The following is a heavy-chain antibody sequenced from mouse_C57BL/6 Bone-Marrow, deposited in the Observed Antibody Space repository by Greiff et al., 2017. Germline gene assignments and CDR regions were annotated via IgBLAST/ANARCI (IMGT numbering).Heavy chain of an antibody. V-gene: IGHV5-9*01. CDR2: ISGGGGNT. CDR1: GFTFSSYS. D-gene: IGHD1-1*01. J-gene: IGHJ1*03. CDR3: ARGYGSGYGYFDV. Sequence: EVKLVESGGGLVKPGGSLKLSCAASGFTFSSYSMSWVRQTPEKRLEWVATISGGGGNTYYPDSVKCRFTISRDNAKNTLYLQMSSLTSVDTALYYCARGYGSGYGYFDVWGTGTTVTVSS.